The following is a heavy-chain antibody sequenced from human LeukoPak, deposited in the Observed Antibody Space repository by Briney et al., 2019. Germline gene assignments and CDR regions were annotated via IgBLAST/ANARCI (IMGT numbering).Heavy chain of an antibody. CDR2: IANDGRDK. CDR1: GFSFRSYA. CDR3: AKAPYDTSGFSSPNYFDY. V-gene: IGHV3-30*04. J-gene: IGHJ4*02. Sequence: PGGSLRLSCAASGFSFRSYAMHWVRQAPGKGLEWVTVIANDGRDKKYADSVRGRFTISRDNSKNTLFLQMNSLRAEDTAVYYCAKAPYDTSGFSSPNYFDYWGQGTLVTVSS. D-gene: IGHD3-22*01.